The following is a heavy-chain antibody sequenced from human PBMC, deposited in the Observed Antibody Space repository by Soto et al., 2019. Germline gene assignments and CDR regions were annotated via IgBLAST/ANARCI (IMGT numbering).Heavy chain of an antibody. V-gene: IGHV4-61*01. D-gene: IGHD3-10*01. CDR1: GGSVSSGSYY. CDR2: IYYSGST. J-gene: IGHJ5*02. Sequence: QVQLQESGPGLVKPSETLSLTCTVSGGSVSSGSYYWSWIRQPPGKGLEWIGYIYYSGSTNYNPSLKSRVTISVDTSKNQFSLKLSSVTAADTAVYYCARETAPMVRGVIVNWFDPWGQGTLVTVSS. CDR3: ARETAPMVRGVIVNWFDP.